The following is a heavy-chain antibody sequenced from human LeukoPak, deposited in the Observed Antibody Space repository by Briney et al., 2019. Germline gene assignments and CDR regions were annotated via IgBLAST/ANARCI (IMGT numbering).Heavy chain of an antibody. CDR1: GGSISSSSYY. CDR3: ARSSRRVYYYDSSGYYYRPNYFDY. J-gene: IGHJ4*02. CDR2: IYYSGST. D-gene: IGHD3-22*01. V-gene: IGHV4-39*01. Sequence: SETLSLTCTVSGGSISSSSYYWGWIRQPPGKGLEWIGSIYYSGSTYYNPSLKSRVTISVDTSKNQFSLKLSSVTAADTAVYYCARSSRRVYYYDSSGYYYRPNYFDYWGQGTLVTVSS.